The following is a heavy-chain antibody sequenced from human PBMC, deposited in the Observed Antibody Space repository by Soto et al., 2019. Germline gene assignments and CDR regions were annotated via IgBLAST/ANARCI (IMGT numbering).Heavy chain of an antibody. CDR2: INHSGST. CDR1: GGSFSGYY. V-gene: IGHV4-34*01. CDR3: AREVAARYYYYYYMDV. Sequence: PSETLSLTCAVYGGSFSGYYWSWIRQPPGKGLEWIGEINHSGSTNYNPSLKSRVTISVDTSKNQFSLKLSSVTAADTAVYYCAREVAARYYYYYYMDVWGKGTTVTVSS. J-gene: IGHJ6*03. D-gene: IGHD2-15*01.